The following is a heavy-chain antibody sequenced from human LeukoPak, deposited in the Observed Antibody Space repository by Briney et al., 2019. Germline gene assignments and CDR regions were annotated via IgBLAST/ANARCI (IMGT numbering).Heavy chain of an antibody. V-gene: IGHV4-39*07. Sequence: SETLSLTCTVSGGSISSSSYYWGWIRQPPGKGLEWIGSIYYSGSTYYNPSLKSRVTISVDTSKNQFSLKLSSVTAADTAVYYCAREGIQGNYWGQGTLVTVSS. CDR2: IYYSGST. CDR1: GGSISSSSYY. J-gene: IGHJ4*02. CDR3: AREGIQGNY. D-gene: IGHD5-18*01.